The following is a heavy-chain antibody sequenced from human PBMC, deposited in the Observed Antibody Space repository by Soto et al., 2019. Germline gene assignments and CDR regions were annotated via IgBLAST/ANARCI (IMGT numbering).Heavy chain of an antibody. Sequence: GGSLRLSCAASGFTVSSNYMSWVRQAPGKGLEWVSIIYTGGTTYYADSVKGRFTISRDNSKNTLNLQMNSLRAEDTAVYYCARAGSDYGDLFDYWGQGTLVTVSS. CDR1: GFTVSSNY. D-gene: IGHD4-17*01. V-gene: IGHV3-66*01. J-gene: IGHJ4*02. CDR2: IYTGGTT. CDR3: ARAGSDYGDLFDY.